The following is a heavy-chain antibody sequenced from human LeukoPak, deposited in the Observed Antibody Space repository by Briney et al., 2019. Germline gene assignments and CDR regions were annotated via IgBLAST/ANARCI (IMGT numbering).Heavy chain of an antibody. Sequence: SVKVSCKASGGTFSSYAISWVRQAPGQGLEWMGGIIPIFGTANYAQKFQGRVTITADESTSTAHMELSSLRSEDTAVYYCARDNGGYYDSSGYFDYWGQGTLVTVSS. CDR3: ARDNGGYYDSSGYFDY. J-gene: IGHJ4*02. CDR1: GGTFSSYA. D-gene: IGHD3-22*01. V-gene: IGHV1-69*13. CDR2: IIPIFGTA.